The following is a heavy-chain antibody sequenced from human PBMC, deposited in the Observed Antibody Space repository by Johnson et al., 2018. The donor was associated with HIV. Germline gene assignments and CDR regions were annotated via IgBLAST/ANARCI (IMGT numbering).Heavy chain of an antibody. V-gene: IGHV3-66*01. CDR1: GFTVSSNY. D-gene: IGHD1-26*01. Sequence: EQLVESGGGSVQRGGSLRLSCAASGFTVSSNYMSWVRQAPGKGLEWVSVISSGGSTYYADSVKGRFTISRDHAKNSLYLQMNSLRAEDTAVYYCARDSGSYQGAFDIWGQGTMVTVSS. CDR3: ARDSGSYQGAFDI. J-gene: IGHJ3*02. CDR2: ISSGGST.